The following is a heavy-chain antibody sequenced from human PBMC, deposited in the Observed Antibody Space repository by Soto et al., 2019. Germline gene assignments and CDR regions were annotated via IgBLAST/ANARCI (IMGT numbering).Heavy chain of an antibody. D-gene: IGHD1-1*01. CDR2: VSGYNGHT. V-gene: IGHV1-18*01. CDR3: ARGRYGDY. J-gene: IGHJ4*02. Sequence: QVKLEQSGGEVKKPGASVKVSCKASGYTFLSYGITWVRQAPGQGLEWMGWVSGYNGHTNYAQKLQGRVTVTRDTSTSTAYMELRSLRYDDTAVYYCARGRYGDYWGQGALVTVSS. CDR1: GYTFLSYG.